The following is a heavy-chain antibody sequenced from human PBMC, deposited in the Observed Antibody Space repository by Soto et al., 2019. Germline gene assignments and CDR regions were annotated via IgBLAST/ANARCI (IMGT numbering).Heavy chain of an antibody. V-gene: IGHV3-23*01. Sequence: GGSLRLSCAASEFTFSSYAMNGVCQAPGKGLEWVSVISGGGGTTYYADSVKGRFRISRDNSKNTLYLQMNSLRVEDTAVYYCAKGKVAYDNSGLQYFYYFPMNVWGQGTTVTVSS. CDR1: EFTFSSYA. D-gene: IGHD3-22*01. CDR2: ISGGGGTT. J-gene: IGHJ6*02. CDR3: AKGKVAYDNSGLQYFYYFPMNV.